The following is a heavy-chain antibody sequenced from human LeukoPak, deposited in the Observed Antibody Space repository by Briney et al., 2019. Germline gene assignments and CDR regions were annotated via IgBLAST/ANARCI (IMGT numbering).Heavy chain of an antibody. CDR3: ARGTLDGGYDFWSGYYLTPNFDY. CDR1: GGSISSSSYY. V-gene: IGHV4-39*07. Sequence: SETLSLTCTVSGGSISSSSYYWGWIRQPPGKGLEWIGSIYYSGSTYYNPSLKSRVTISVDTSKNQFSLKLSSVTAADTAVYYCARGTLDGGYDFWSGYYLTPNFDYWGQGTLVTVSS. CDR2: IYYSGST. D-gene: IGHD3-3*01. J-gene: IGHJ4*02.